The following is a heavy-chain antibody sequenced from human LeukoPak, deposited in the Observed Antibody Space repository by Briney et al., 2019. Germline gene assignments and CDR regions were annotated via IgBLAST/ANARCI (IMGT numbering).Heavy chain of an antibody. D-gene: IGHD6-13*01. CDR1: GGTFSSYT. V-gene: IGHV1-69*02. Sequence: SVKVSCKAPGGTFSSYTISWVRQAPGQGLEWMGRIIPILGIANYAQKFQGRVTITADKSTSTAYMELSSLRSEDTAVYYCARGSEIAAAGTDAFDIWGQGTMVTVSS. CDR2: IIPILGIA. CDR3: ARGSEIAAAGTDAFDI. J-gene: IGHJ3*02.